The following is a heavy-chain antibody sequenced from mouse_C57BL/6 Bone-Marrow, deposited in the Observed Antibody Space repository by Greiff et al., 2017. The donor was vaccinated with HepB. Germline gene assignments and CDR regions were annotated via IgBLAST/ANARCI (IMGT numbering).Heavy chain of an antibody. J-gene: IGHJ1*03. CDR3: ARKDPKTYWYFDV. CDR1: GYTFTDYN. CDR2: INPNNGGT. Sequence: VQLQQSGPELVKPGASVKIPCKASGYTFTDYNMDWVKQSHGKSLEWIGDINPNNGGTIYNQKFKGTATLTVDKSSSTAYMELRSLTSEDTAVYYCARKDPKTYWYFDVWGTGTTVTVSS. V-gene: IGHV1-18*01.